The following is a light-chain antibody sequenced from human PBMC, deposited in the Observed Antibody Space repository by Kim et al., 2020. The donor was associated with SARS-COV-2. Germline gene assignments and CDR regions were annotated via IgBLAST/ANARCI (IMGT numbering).Light chain of an antibody. CDR1: SLRSYY. Sequence: SSELTQDPAVSVALGQTVRITCQGDSLRSYYATWYQQKPGQAPILVIYGKNNRPSGIPDRFSGSSSGNTASLTITGTQAGDEADYYCNSRDSNDNVVFGGGTKRIVL. CDR3: NSRDSNDNVV. J-gene: IGLJ2*01. CDR2: GKN. V-gene: IGLV3-19*01.